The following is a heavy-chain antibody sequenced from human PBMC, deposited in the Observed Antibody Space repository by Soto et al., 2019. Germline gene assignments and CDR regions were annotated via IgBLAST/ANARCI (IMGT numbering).Heavy chain of an antibody. CDR2: INPSGGST. CDR3: ARAYGEAIVVVPAAIGQRFDY. Sequence: GASVKVSCKASGYTFTSYYMHWVRQAPGQGLEWMGIINPSGGSTSYAQKFQGRVTMTRDTSTSTVYMELSSLRSEDTAVYYCARAYGEAIVVVPAAIGQRFDYWGQGTLVTVSS. J-gene: IGHJ4*02. CDR1: GYTFTSYY. D-gene: IGHD2-2*01. V-gene: IGHV1-46*01.